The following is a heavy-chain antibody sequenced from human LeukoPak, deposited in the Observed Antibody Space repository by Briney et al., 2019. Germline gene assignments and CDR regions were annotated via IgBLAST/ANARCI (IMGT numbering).Heavy chain of an antibody. CDR3: ARGLRITMVRGVSFPDY. CDR1: GGSFSGYY. CDR2: ISHSGST. J-gene: IGHJ4*02. Sequence: SETLSLTCAVYGGSFSGYYWSWIRQPPGKGLEWIGEISHSGSTNYNPSLKSRVTISVDTSKNQFSLKLSSVTAADTAVYYCARGLRITMVRGVSFPDYWGQGTLVTVSS. V-gene: IGHV4-34*01. D-gene: IGHD3-10*01.